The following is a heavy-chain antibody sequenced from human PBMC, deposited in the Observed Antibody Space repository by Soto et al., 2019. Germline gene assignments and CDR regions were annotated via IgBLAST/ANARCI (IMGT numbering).Heavy chain of an antibody. CDR1: GDSISTSNYY. V-gene: IGHV4-39*07. Sequence: SETLSLTCSVSGDSISTSNYYWGWIRQPPGKGLEWIGHLFYSGGTYYNPSLKSRVSISVDTSKNEFSLKLTSITAADTAVYYCARTPYSNYDWGLYYYYGMDVWGQGTTVTVSS. CDR3: ARTPYSNYDWGLYYYYGMDV. J-gene: IGHJ6*02. D-gene: IGHD4-4*01. CDR2: LFYSGGT.